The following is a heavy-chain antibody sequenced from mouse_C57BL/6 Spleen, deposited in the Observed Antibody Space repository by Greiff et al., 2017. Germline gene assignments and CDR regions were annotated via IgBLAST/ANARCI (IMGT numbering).Heavy chain of an antibody. D-gene: IGHD1-1*01. V-gene: IGHV1-75*01. CDR1: GYTFTSYW. Sequence: VQLQQPGAELVKPGASVKVSCKASGYTFTSYWMHWVKQRPGQGLEWIGWIFPGSGGTYYNEKFKGKATLTVDKSSSTAYMLLSSLTSEDSAVYFCARGTTEEAYYFDYWGQGTTLTVSS. CDR3: ARGTTEEAYYFDY. J-gene: IGHJ2*01. CDR2: IFPGSGGT.